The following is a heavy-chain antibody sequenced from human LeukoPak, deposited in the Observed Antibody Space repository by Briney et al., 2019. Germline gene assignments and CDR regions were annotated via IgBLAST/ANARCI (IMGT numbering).Heavy chain of an antibody. D-gene: IGHD1-7*01. V-gene: IGHV3-30*03. CDR1: GFTFSNYG. CDR2: ISSDGGTD. Sequence: GGSLRLSCEASGFTFSNYGMHWVRQAPGKGLEWVSIISSDGGTDYYADPVKGRFTISRDSSKNTMYLQMNSLRTEDTAVYYCTREGMGTSFSAWFDPWGHGTLVTVSS. CDR3: TREGMGTSFSAWFDP. J-gene: IGHJ5*02.